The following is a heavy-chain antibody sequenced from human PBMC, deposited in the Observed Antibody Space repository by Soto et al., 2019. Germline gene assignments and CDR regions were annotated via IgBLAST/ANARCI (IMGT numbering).Heavy chain of an antibody. D-gene: IGHD2-21*02. CDR1: GGSISSSNW. CDR3: AIGDGVVVTAFGY. CDR2: IYHSGST. J-gene: IGHJ4*02. V-gene: IGHV4-4*02. Sequence: QVQLQESGPGLVKPSGTLSLTCAVSGGSISSSNWWRWVRQPPGKGLEWIGEIYHSGSTNYNPSLKSRVTISVDKSKNQFYLKLSSVAAADTAVYYCAIGDGVVVTAFGYWGQGTLVTVSS.